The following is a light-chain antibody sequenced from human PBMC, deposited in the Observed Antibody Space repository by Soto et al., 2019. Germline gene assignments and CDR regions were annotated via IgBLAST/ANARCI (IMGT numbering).Light chain of an antibody. J-gene: IGLJ3*02. CDR1: DSDVGAYDY. CDR3: CSYTVASTWV. Sequence: QSALTQPASVSGSPGQSITISCTGTDSDVGAYDYISWYQHLPGNAPKLIIYDVTHRPSGVSYHFSGSKSGNTASLTISGLRSEDEADYYCCSYTVASTWVFGGGTKLTVL. CDR2: DVT. V-gene: IGLV2-14*01.